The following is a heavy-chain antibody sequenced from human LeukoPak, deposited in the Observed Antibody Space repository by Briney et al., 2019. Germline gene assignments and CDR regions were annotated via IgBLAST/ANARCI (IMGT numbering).Heavy chain of an antibody. CDR3: VRLGLYDFWSGTNPKFDY. CDR2: INHSGST. CDR1: GGSFSGYY. D-gene: IGHD3-3*01. V-gene: IGHV4-34*01. J-gene: IGHJ4*02. Sequence: PSETLSLTCAVYGGSFSGYYWSWIRQPPGKGLEWIGEINHSGSTNYNPSLKSRVTISVDTSKNQFSLKLSSVTAADTAVYYCVRLGLYDFWSGTNPKFDYWGQGTLVTVSS.